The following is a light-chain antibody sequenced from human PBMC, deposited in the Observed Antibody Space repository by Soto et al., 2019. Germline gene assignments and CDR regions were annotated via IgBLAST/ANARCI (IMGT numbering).Light chain of an antibody. CDR1: RSVSHY. CDR3: QQRSSWPPIT. V-gene: IGKV3-11*01. J-gene: IGKJ5*01. Sequence: SVLPQSPATLSFSPGERATLSCRASRSVSHYLAWFQQKPGQAPRLLIYDAFNRATGIPARFSGSGSGTDFTLTISSLEPEDFAVYYCQQRSSWPPITFGQGTRLAIK. CDR2: DAF.